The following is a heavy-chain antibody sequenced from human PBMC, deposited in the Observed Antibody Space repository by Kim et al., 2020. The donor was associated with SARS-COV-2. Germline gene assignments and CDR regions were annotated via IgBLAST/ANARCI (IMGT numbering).Heavy chain of an antibody. V-gene: IGHV4-61*01. Sequence: SETLSLTCTVSGGSVSSGSYYWSWIRQPPGKGLEWIGYIYYSGSTNYNPSLKSRVTISVDTSKNQFSLKLSSVTAADTAVYYCARDQRESVLWFGEKGMDVWGQGTTVTVSS. J-gene: IGHJ6*02. CDR1: GGSVSSGSYY. D-gene: IGHD3-10*01. CDR3: ARDQRESVLWFGEKGMDV. CDR2: IYYSGST.